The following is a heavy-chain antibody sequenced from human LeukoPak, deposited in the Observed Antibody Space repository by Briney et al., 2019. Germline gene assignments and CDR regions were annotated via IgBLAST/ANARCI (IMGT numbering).Heavy chain of an antibody. Sequence: SETLSLTCTVSGGSISSYYWSWIRQPPGKGLEWIGYIYYSGSTNYNPSLKSRVTISVDTSKNQSSLKLSSVTAADTAVYYCARRGYCSGTSCYSFDFWGQGTLVTVSS. V-gene: IGHV4-59*08. CDR3: ARRGYCSGTSCYSFDF. CDR2: IYYSGST. J-gene: IGHJ4*02. CDR1: GGSISSYY. D-gene: IGHD2-2*01.